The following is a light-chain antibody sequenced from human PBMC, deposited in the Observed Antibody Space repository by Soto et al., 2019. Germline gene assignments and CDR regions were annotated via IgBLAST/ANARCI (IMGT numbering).Light chain of an antibody. CDR2: GAS. CDR1: QSVSSSY. V-gene: IGKV3-20*01. J-gene: IGKJ1*01. CDR3: QQYGYSFRA. Sequence: EILLTQSPGTLSLSPGERATLSCRASQSVSSSYLFWYQLKPGQAPRLLIYGASSRATGIPDRFSGSRSGTDFTLTISRLEPEDFAVYYCQQYGYSFRAFGQGTKVEL.